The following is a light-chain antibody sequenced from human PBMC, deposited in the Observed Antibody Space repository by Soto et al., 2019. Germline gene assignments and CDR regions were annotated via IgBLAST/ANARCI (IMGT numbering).Light chain of an antibody. J-gene: IGKJ1*01. Sequence: DIVMTQSPDSLAVSLGERATINCKSSQSVLYSSNNKNYLGWYQQKPGQTPKLLIYWASTRESGVPDRFSGSGSGTDFTLTISSLQAEDVAVYYCQQYYSTPLTFGQGTKVEIK. CDR1: QSVLYSSNNKNY. V-gene: IGKV4-1*01. CDR2: WAS. CDR3: QQYYSTPLT.